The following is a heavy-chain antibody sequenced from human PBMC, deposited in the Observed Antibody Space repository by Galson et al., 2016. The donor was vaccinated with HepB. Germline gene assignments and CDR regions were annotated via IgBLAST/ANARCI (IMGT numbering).Heavy chain of an antibody. D-gene: IGHD3-9*01. Sequence: SLRLSCAASGFDLSDYYMSWIRQAPGKGLEWVSYISSSGNTIYYADSVKGRFTVSRDNAKNSMYLQMNSLRAEDTAVYYCARSTTYYDILTGYQRPFDFWGQGTLVTVSS. J-gene: IGHJ4*02. CDR3: ARSTTYYDILTGYQRPFDF. V-gene: IGHV3-11*04. CDR2: ISSSGNTI. CDR1: GFDLSDYY.